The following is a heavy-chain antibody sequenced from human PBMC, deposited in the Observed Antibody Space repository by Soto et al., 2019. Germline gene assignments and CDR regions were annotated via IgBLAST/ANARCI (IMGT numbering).Heavy chain of an antibody. CDR3: ARGPYYYDSSGSFDY. CDR2: IYYSGST. V-gene: IGHV4-30-4*01. CDR1: GGSISSGDYY. Sequence: QVQLQESGPGLVKPSQTLSLTCTVSGGSISSGDYYWSWIRQPPGKGLEWIGYIYYSGSTYYNPSLKSRVTISVDTSKNQFSLKLSSVTAADTAVYYCARGPYYYDSSGSFDYGGQGTLVTVAS. J-gene: IGHJ4*02. D-gene: IGHD3-22*01.